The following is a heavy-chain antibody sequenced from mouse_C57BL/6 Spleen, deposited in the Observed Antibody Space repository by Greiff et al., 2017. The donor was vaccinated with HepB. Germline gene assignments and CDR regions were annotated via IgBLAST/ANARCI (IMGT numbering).Heavy chain of an antibody. CDR3: ARRRGSYYFDY. Sequence: LVESGAELVKPGASVKISCKASGYAFSSYWMNWVKQRPGKGLEWIGQIYPGDGDTNYNGKFKGKATLTADKSSSTAYMQLSSLTSEDSAVYFCARRRGSYYFDYWGQGTTLTVSS. J-gene: IGHJ2*01. CDR1: GYAFSSYW. V-gene: IGHV1-80*01. CDR2: IYPGDGDT.